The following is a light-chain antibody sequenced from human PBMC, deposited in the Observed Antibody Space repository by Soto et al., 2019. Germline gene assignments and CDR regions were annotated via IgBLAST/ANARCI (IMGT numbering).Light chain of an antibody. CDR3: QSYDSSLSEV. V-gene: IGLV1-40*01. Sequence: QSVLTQPPSVSGAPGQRVTISCTGSSSNIGAGYLVHWYQQLPGTAPKLLISGNNYRPSGVPDRFSGSKSGTSASLAITGLQAEDEADYYCQSYDSSLSEVFGGGTKVTVL. CDR2: GNN. CDR1: SSNIGAGYL. J-gene: IGLJ3*02.